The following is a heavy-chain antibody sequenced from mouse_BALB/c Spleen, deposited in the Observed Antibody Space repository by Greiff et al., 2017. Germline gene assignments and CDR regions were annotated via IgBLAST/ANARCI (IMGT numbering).Heavy chain of an antibody. D-gene: IGHD1-1*01. CDR2: IYPGDGDT. CDR3: ARSYGSSYVSAY. V-gene: IGHV1-80*01. Sequence: LQQSGAELVRPGSSVKISCKASGYAFSSYWMNWVKQRPGQGLEWIGQIYPGDGDTNYNGKFKGKATLTADKSSSTAYMQLSSLTSEDSAVYFCARSYGSSYVSAYWGQGTLVTVSA. J-gene: IGHJ3*01. CDR1: GYAFSSYW.